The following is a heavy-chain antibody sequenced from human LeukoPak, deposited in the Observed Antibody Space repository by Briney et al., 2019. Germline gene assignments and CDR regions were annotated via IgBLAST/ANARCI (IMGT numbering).Heavy chain of an antibody. J-gene: IGHJ6*03. D-gene: IGHD6-13*01. CDR1: GFTFDDYA. Sequence: GGSLRLSCAASGFTFDDYAMHWVRQAPGKGLEWVSGISWNSGSIGYADSVKGRFTISRDNAKNSLYLQMNSLRAEDMALYYCAKGAAGYCYYYMDVWGKGTTVTVSS. CDR2: ISWNSGSI. V-gene: IGHV3-9*03. CDR3: AKGAAGYCYYYMDV.